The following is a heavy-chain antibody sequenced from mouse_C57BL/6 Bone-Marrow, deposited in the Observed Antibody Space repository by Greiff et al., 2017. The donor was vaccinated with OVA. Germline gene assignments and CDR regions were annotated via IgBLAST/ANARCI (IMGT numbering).Heavy chain of an antibody. V-gene: IGHV1-50*01. CDR1: GYTFTSYW. CDR2: IDPSDSYT. CDR3: AREGLLRDY. Sequence: QVQLQQPGAELVKPGASVKLSCKASGYTFTSYWMQWVKQRPGQGLEWIGEIDPSDSYTNYNQKFKGKATLTVDTSSSTAYMQLSSLTSEDSAVYYCAREGLLRDYWGKGTTLTVSS. D-gene: IGHD2-10*01. J-gene: IGHJ2*01.